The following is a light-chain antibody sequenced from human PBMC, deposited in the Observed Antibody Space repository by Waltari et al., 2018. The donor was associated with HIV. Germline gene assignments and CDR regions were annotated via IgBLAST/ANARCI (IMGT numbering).Light chain of an antibody. V-gene: IGLV2-23*02. Sequence: QSALTQPASVSGSPGQAITISCTGSRRDVGTYDYISWYQPHPGTAPKPIISDVTETPSGISNRFSGSKSGTTASLTISGLQAEDEAEYFCGSFAGSNFVFGSGTKVTVL. J-gene: IGLJ1*01. CDR1: RRDVGTYDY. CDR2: DVT. CDR3: GSFAGSNFV.